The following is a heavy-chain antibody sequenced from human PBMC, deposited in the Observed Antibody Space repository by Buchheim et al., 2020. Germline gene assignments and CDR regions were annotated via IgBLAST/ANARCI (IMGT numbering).Heavy chain of an antibody. CDR2: IIPIFGTA. CDR1: GYTFTSYD. CDR3: ARDYSSGHSGGMDV. J-gene: IGHJ6*02. D-gene: IGHD6-19*01. Sequence: QVQLVQSGAEVKKPGASVKVSCKASGYTFTSYDINWVRQATGQGLEWMGWIIPIFGTANYAQKFQGRVTITADESTSTAYMELSSLRSEDTAVYYCARDYSSGHSGGMDVWGQGTT. V-gene: IGHV1-69*01.